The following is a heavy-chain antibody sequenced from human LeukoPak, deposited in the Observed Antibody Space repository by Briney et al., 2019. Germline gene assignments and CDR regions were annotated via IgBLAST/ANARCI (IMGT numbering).Heavy chain of an antibody. V-gene: IGHV1-69*01. Sequence: ASVTVSCKASGGTFSSYAISWVRQAPGQGLEWMGGIIPIFGTANYAQKFQGRVTITADESTSTAYMELSSLRSEDTAVYYCARDDKKYYYDSSGSPSWGQGTLVTVSS. CDR1: GGTFSSYA. CDR2: IIPIFGTA. D-gene: IGHD3-22*01. J-gene: IGHJ4*02. CDR3: ARDDKKYYYDSSGSPS.